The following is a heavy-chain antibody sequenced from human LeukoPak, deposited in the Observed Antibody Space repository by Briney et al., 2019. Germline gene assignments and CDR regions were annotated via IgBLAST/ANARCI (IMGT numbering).Heavy chain of an antibody. CDR3: ASGVTAAEFDY. V-gene: IGHV4-59*08. CDR2: IYYSGSA. D-gene: IGHD6-13*01. J-gene: IGHJ4*02. CDR1: GDSITNYY. Sequence: SETLSLTCAVSGDSITNYYWTWIRQPPGKGLEWIGYIYYSGSAKYNPSLKSRVSMSIDMSKKQISLKVTSVTAADTAAYYCASGVTAAEFDYWGQGTLVTVSS.